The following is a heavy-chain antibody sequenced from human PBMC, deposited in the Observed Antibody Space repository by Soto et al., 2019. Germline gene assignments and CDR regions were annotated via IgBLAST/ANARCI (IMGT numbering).Heavy chain of an antibody. V-gene: IGHV4-4*02. Sequence: SETTSLRRAASGGSMRSTNWCSSVRQPPGKGLEWIGEIYHSGSTNYNPSLKSRVTISVDKTKNQFSLKLISVTAADTAVYYCAREEVAIHSTHNWFDPWRQGTLDTVSS. D-gene: IGHD5-12*01. CDR2: IYHSGST. J-gene: IGHJ5*02. CDR1: GGSMRSTNW. CDR3: AREEVAIHSTHNWFDP.